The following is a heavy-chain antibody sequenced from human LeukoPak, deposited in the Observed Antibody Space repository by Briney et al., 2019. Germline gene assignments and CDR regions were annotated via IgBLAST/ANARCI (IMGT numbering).Heavy chain of an antibody. J-gene: IGHJ4*02. D-gene: IGHD3-10*01. V-gene: IGHV1-2*02. Sequence: ASVKVSCKASGYTFTDYYIHWGRQAPGQGLEWMGWINPHSGGTNYAQNFQDRVTMTRDTSISTAYMDLSRLRSDDTAVYYCARGSWFGDLLYAQPAYYFDYWGQGTLVTVSS. CDR1: GYTFTDYY. CDR3: ARGSWFGDLLYAQPAYYFDY. CDR2: INPHSGGT.